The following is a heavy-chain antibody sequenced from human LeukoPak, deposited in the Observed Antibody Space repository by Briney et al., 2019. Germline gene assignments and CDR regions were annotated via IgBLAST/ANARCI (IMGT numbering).Heavy chain of an antibody. CDR2: IKQDGSEI. Sequence: GGSLRLSCAASGFTLSSNWMSRVRQAPGKGLEWVGNIKQDGSEIYYVDSVKGRFTISRDNAKNSLYLQMNSLRAEDTAVYYCARIYGGNSYYFDCWGQGTLVTVSS. CDR3: ARIYGGNSYYFDC. CDR1: GFTLSSNW. V-gene: IGHV3-7*01. D-gene: IGHD4-23*01. J-gene: IGHJ4*02.